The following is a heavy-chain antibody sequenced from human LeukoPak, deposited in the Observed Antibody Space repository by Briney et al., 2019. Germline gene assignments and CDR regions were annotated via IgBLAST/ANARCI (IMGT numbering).Heavy chain of an antibody. J-gene: IGHJ4*02. D-gene: IGHD6-19*01. V-gene: IGHV3-9*01. CDR3: AKDKGSGWYGGFHDY. Sequence: GGSLRLSCAASGFTFDDYAMHWVRQAPGKGLEWVSGISWNSGSIGYADSVKGRFTISRDNAKNSLYLQMHSLRAEDTALYSCAKDKGSGWYGGFHDYWGQGTLVTVSS. CDR1: GFTFDDYA. CDR2: ISWNSGSI.